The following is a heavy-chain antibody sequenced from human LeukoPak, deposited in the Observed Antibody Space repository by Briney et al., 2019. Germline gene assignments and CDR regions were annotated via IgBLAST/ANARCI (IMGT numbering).Heavy chain of an antibody. Sequence: GGSLRLSCAASGFTFSSYSMNWVRQAPGKGLEWVSSISSSSSYIYYADSVKGRFTISRDNAKNSLYLQMNSLRAEDTAVYHCARDHDSSGYWDNDYWGQGTLVTVSS. D-gene: IGHD3-22*01. CDR3: ARDHDSSGYWDNDY. CDR2: ISSSSSYI. J-gene: IGHJ4*02. CDR1: GFTFSSYS. V-gene: IGHV3-21*01.